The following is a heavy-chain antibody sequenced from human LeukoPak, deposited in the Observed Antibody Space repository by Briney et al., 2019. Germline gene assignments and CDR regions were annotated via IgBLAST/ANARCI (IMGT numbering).Heavy chain of an antibody. V-gene: IGHV3-53*01. Sequence: GGSLRLSCAASGFTVSSNYTSWVRQAPGKGLEWVSVIYSGGTTYYADSVKGRFTISRDNSKNTVYLQMNSLRVEDTAVYYCTRDYWFDPWGQGTLVTVSS. CDR2: IYSGGTT. CDR3: TRDYWFDP. CDR1: GFTVSSNY. J-gene: IGHJ5*02.